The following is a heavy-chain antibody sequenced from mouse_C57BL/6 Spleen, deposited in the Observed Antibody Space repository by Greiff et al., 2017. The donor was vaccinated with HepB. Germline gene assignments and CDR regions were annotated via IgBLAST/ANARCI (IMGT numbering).Heavy chain of an antibody. Sequence: DVKLVESGAELVRPGASVKLSCTASGFNIKDDYMHWVKQRPEQGLEWIGWIDPENGDTEYASKFQGKATITADTSSNTAYLQLSSLTSEDTAVYYCMRAVVATGYFDYWGQGTTLTVSS. D-gene: IGHD1-1*01. CDR1: GFNIKDDY. J-gene: IGHJ2*01. V-gene: IGHV14-4*01. CDR3: MRAVVATGYFDY. CDR2: IDPENGDT.